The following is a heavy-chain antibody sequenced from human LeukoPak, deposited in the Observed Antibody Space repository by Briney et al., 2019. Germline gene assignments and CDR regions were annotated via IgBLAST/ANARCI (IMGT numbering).Heavy chain of an antibody. J-gene: IGHJ3*02. CDR3: ARGRHWRSGAFDI. Sequence: PGGSLRLSCVASGFTLRSYWMGWLRLAPGKGLEWVGNIKEDGSDEYYVDSVKGRFTISRDIAANSLYLQMSSLKVEDTSVYYCARGRHWRSGAFDIWGQGTMVTVSS. CDR1: GFTLRSYW. D-gene: IGHD1-1*01. V-gene: IGHV3-7*01. CDR2: IKEDGSDE.